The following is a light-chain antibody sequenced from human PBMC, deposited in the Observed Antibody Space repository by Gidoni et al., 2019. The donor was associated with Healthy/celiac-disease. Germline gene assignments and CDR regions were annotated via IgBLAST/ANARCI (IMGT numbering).Light chain of an antibody. Sequence: ASQLTQSPSSLSASVGDRVTITCRASQGISSALAWYQQKPGKAPNLLIYDASSLESGVPSRFSGSGSGTDFTLTISSLQPEDFATYYCQQFNSYPLTFGPGTKVDIK. CDR3: QQFNSYPLT. J-gene: IGKJ3*01. V-gene: IGKV1-13*02. CDR2: DAS. CDR1: QGISSA.